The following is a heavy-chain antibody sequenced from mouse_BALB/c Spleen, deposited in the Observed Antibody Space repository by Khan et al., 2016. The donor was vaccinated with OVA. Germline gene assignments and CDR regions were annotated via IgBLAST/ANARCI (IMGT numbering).Heavy chain of an antibody. D-gene: IGHD3-2*02. V-gene: IGHV1-76*01. J-gene: IGHJ2*01. CDR2: IYPELDNT. CDR1: GYIFTSYW. CDR3: AREEALYYFDY. Sequence: QVQLKESGAELVRPGTSVKLSCKTSGYIFTSYWIHWVKQRSGQGLAWIARIYPELDNTYTIKKFKDKATLTADKASSTAYLQLSSLKAEDAAVFCCAREEALYYFDYWGQGTTLTVSS.